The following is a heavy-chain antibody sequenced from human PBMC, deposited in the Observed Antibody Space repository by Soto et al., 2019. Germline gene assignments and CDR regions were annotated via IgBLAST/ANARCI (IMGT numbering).Heavy chain of an antibody. CDR2: ITSDGTGT. CDR3: ARGDDYGGKRPYDS. V-gene: IGHV3-64*01. J-gene: IGHJ4*02. Sequence: EVQLVESGGGLVQPGGSLRLSCAASGFTFSNYAMHWVRQARGRGLEYVSAITSDGTGTYYASSVKGRFTISRDNSRDTLFLQMGSLRTDDMAVYYCARGDDYGGKRPYDSWGQGTLVIVSS. CDR1: GFTFSNYA. D-gene: IGHD4-17*01.